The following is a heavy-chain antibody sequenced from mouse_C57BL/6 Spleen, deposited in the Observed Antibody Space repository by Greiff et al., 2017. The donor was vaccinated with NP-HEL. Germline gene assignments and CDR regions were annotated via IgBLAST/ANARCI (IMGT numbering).Heavy chain of an antibody. CDR2: IYPGDGDT. Sequence: VQLQQSGPELVKPGASVKISCKASGYAFSSSWMNWVKQRPGKGLEWIGRIYPGDGDTNYNGTFKGKATLTADKSSSTAYMQLSSLTSADSAVSVCAYEYDGDRGFGVWGTGGTVTVSS. J-gene: IGHJ1*03. V-gene: IGHV1-82*01. CDR3: AYEYDGDRGFGV. D-gene: IGHD2-4*01. CDR1: GYAFSSSW.